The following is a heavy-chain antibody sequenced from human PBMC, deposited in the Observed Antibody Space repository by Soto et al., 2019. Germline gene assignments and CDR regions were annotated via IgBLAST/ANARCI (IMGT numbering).Heavy chain of an antibody. V-gene: IGHV4-39*01. J-gene: IGHJ4*02. CDR1: GGSITVSIYD. D-gene: IGHD3-3*01. CDR3: ARQRVSGDYDS. CDR2: INFNEIT. Sequence: PSETLSLTCNVSGGSITVSIYDWGWIRQPPGKGLEWIGNINFNEITYSSPSLKSRVTISIDTSKNRFSLKVNSVTAADTAVYHCARQRVSGDYDSWGQGTLVTVSS.